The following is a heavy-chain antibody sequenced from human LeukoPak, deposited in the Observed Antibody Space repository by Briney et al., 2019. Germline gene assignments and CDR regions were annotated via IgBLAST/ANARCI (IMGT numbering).Heavy chain of an antibody. CDR3: ARAAAAGTGSYYYYYMDV. J-gene: IGHJ6*03. V-gene: IGHV3-64*01. D-gene: IGHD6-13*01. Sequence: GGSLRLSCAASGFTFSSYAMHWVRQAPGKGLEYVSAISSNGGSTYYANSVKGRFTISRDNSKNTLYLQMGSLRAEDMAVYYCARAAAAGTGSYYYYYMDVWGKGTTVTVSS. CDR1: GFTFSSYA. CDR2: ISSNGGST.